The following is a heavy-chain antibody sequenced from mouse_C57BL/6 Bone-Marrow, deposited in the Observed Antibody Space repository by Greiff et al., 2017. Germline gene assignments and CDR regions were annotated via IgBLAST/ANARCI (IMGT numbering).Heavy chain of an antibody. J-gene: IGHJ4*01. V-gene: IGHV1-7*01. CDR3: ARDYGSSYDYAMDY. CDR1: GYTFTSYW. CDR2: INPSSGYT. D-gene: IGHD1-1*01. Sequence: QVHVKQSGAELAKPGASVTLSCKASGYTFTSYWMHWVKQRPGQGLEWIGYINPSSGYTKYNQKFKDKATLTADKSSSTAYMQLSSLTYEDSAVYYCARDYGSSYDYAMDYWGQGTSVTVSS.